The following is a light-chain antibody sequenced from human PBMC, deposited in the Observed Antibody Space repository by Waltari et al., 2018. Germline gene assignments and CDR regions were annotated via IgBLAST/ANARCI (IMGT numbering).Light chain of an antibody. CDR1: QSISTN. Sequence: EIVMTQSPATVSVSPGERATLSCRASQSISTNLAWYQQKPGQAPRLLIYGAPSRATGIPVRFSASGSGTEFTLTISSLQSEDFGLSYCQQYNNWPLTVTFGQGTRLDI. V-gene: IGKV3D-15*01. CDR3: QQYNNWPLTVT. CDR2: GAP. J-gene: IGKJ5*01.